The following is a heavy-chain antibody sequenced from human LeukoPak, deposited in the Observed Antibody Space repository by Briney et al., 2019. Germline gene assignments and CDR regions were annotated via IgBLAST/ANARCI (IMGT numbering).Heavy chain of an antibody. J-gene: IGHJ6*02. V-gene: IGHV3-7*01. CDR2: INHNGNVN. CDR3: AKAIGSLVWAQLKYYDFWSGEVYGMDV. Sequence: GGSLRLSCAASGFTFSSHWMNWARQAPGKGLEWVASINHNGNVNYYADSVKGRFTISRDNSKNTLYLQMNSLRAEDTAVYYCAKAIGSLVWAQLKYYDFWSGEVYGMDVWGQGTTVTVSS. CDR1: GFTFSSHW. D-gene: IGHD3-3*01.